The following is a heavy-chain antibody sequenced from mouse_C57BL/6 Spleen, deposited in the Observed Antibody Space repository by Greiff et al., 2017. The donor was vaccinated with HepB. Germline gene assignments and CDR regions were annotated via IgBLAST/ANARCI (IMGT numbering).Heavy chain of an antibody. J-gene: IGHJ1*03. CDR1: GFTFSDYY. Sequence: EVQVVESGGGLVQPGGSLKLSCAASGFTFSDYYMYWVRQTPEKRLEWVAYISNGGGSTYYPDTVKGRFTISRDKAKNTLYLQMSRLKSEDTAMYYCAKEGPYGSSYGWYFDVWGTGNTVTVSS. CDR3: AKEGPYGSSYGWYFDV. V-gene: IGHV5-12*01. CDR2: ISNGGGST. D-gene: IGHD1-1*01.